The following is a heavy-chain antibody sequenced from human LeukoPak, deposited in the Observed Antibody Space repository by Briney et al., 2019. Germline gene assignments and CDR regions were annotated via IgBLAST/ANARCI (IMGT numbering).Heavy chain of an antibody. D-gene: IGHD6-19*01. CDR2: ISGSGGST. CDR3: AKLPVAGLYFDY. V-gene: IGHV3-23*01. J-gene: IGHJ4*02. CDR1: GFTFSDYY. Sequence: GGSLRLSCAASGFTFSDYYMNWVRQAPGKGLEWISAISGSGGSTYYVDSVKGRFTISRDNSKNTLYLQMNSLRVEDTAVYYCAKLPVAGLYFDYWGQGTLVTVSS.